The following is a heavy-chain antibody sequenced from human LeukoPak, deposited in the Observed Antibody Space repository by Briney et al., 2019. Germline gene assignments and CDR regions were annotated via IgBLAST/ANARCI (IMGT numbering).Heavy chain of an antibody. Sequence: SETLSLTCTVSGGSISTYYWNWIRQPAGKGLEWIGRIFTSGSTNYNPSLKSRVIMSVDTATNQFSLKLNSVTAADTAVYYCARENWEFLRAFDVWGQGTMITVSS. V-gene: IGHV4-4*07. D-gene: IGHD3-10*01. CDR1: GGSISTYY. J-gene: IGHJ3*01. CDR3: ARENWEFLRAFDV. CDR2: IFTSGST.